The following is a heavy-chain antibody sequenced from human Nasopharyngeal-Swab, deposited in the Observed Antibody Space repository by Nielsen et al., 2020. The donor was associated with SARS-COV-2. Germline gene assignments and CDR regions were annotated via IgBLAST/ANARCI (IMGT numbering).Heavy chain of an antibody. CDR1: GGSFSGYY. V-gene: IGHV4-34*01. CDR3: ARGPVRYDFWSGYYCGLDY. J-gene: IGHJ4*02. Sequence: SETLSLTCAVYGGSFSGYYWSWIRQPPGKGLEWIGEIHHSGSTDYNPSLKSRVTISVDTSKNQFSLKLSSVTAADTAVFYCARGPVRYDFWSGYYCGLDYWGQGTLVTVSS. CDR2: IHHSGST. D-gene: IGHD3-3*01.